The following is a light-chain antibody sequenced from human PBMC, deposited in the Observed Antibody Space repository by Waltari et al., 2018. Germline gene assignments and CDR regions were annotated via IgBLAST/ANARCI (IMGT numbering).Light chain of an antibody. Sequence: ELVMTQSPPTLSVSPRERVTLSSRATQSVKDHLAWYQQRPGQAPRLRIYGASTRATGIPARFSGSGFGTEFTLTIGSLQSEDFGVYYCQQYTEWPPLTFGGGTTVDIK. V-gene: IGKV3-15*01. CDR1: QSVKDH. CDR2: GAS. J-gene: IGKJ4*01. CDR3: QQYTEWPPLT.